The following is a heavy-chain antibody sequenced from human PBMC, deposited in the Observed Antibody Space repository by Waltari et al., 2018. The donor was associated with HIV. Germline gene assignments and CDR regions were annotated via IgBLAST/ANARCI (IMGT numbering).Heavy chain of an antibody. J-gene: IGHJ4*02. V-gene: IGHV3-74*01. D-gene: IGHD3-9*01. CDR2: IKSDGTIT. Sequence: EVQLVESGGGLVQPGGSLRLSCAASGFTFSSSWMHWVRQAPGKGLVWVSRIKSDGTITTYADSVKGRFTISRDNAKNTLFLQMNSLRAEDTAIYYCARDLVVLRYFDWLSTYFDYWGQGTLVTVSP. CDR1: GFTFSSSW. CDR3: ARDLVVLRYFDWLSTYFDY.